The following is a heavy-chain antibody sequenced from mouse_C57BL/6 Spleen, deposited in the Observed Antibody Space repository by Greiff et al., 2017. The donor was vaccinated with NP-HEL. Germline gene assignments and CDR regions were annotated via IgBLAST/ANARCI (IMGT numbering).Heavy chain of an antibody. J-gene: IGHJ4*01. CDR3: TRDDYDGDYYAMDY. CDR1: GFTFSSYA. V-gene: IGHV5-9-1*02. Sequence: VQLKESGEGLVKPGGSLKLSCAASGFTFSSYAMSWVRQTPEKRLEWVAYISSGGDYIYYADTVKGRFTISRDNARNTLYLQMSSLKSEDTAMYYCTRDDYDGDYYAMDYWGQGTSVTVSS. CDR2: ISSGGDYI. D-gene: IGHD2-4*01.